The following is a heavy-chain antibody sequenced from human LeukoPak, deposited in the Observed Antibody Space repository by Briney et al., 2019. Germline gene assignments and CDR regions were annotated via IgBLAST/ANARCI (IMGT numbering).Heavy chain of an antibody. CDR1: GCTFTSYG. V-gene: IGHV1-18*01. CDR2: ISAYNGNT. D-gene: IGHD5-18*01. CDR3: ARALPHRRLMDTTMEQHWFDP. Sequence: ASVKVSCKASGCTFTSYGISWVRQAPGQGLEWMGWISAYNGNTNYAQKLQGRVTMTTDTSTSTAYMELSSLRSEDTAVYYCARALPHRRLMDTTMEQHWFDPWGQGTLVTVSS. J-gene: IGHJ5*02.